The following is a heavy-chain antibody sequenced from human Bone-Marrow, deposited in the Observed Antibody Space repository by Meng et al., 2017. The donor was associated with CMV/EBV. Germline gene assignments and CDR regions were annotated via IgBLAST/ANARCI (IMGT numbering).Heavy chain of an antibody. V-gene: IGHV4-59*08. Sequence: SETLSLTCTVSGGSISSYYWSWIRQPPGKGLEWIGYIYYSGSTNYNPSLKSRVTISVDTSKNQFSLKLSSVTAADTAVYYCARPARYSSGWYYFDYCGQGTLVTVSS. D-gene: IGHD6-19*01. CDR3: ARPARYSSGWYYFDY. J-gene: IGHJ4*02. CDR2: IYYSGST. CDR1: GGSISSYY.